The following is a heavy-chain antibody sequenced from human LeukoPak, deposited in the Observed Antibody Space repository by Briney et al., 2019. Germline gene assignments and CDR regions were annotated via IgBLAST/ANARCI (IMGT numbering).Heavy chain of an antibody. D-gene: IGHD3-3*01. Sequence: GGSLRLSCAASGFTFSSYSMNWVRQAPGKGLEWVSSISSSSSYIYYADSVKGRFTISRDNAKNSLYLQMNSLRAEDTAVYYCARVSDTIFGVVIILGAFDIWGQGTMVTVSS. CDR2: ISSSSSYI. CDR1: GFTFSSYS. J-gene: IGHJ3*02. CDR3: ARVSDTIFGVVIILGAFDI. V-gene: IGHV3-21*01.